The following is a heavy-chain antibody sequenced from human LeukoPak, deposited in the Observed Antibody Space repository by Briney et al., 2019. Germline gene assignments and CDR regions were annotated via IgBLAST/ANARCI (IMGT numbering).Heavy chain of an antibody. V-gene: IGHV3-23*01. CDR3: AKDLQVSSAYHFDY. D-gene: IGHD6-19*01. CDR2: ISGSAGSP. Sequence: GGSLRLSCAASGFTFSSYSMNWVRQAPGKGLEWVSAISGSAGSPHYADSVRGRFTISRDNSRNTLYLQMNSLRAEDTAVYYCAKDLQVSSAYHFDYWGQGTLVSVSS. J-gene: IGHJ4*02. CDR1: GFTFSSYS.